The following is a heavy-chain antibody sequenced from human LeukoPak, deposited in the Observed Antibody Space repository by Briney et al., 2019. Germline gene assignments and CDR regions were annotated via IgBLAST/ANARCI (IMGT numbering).Heavy chain of an antibody. D-gene: IGHD2-2*01. CDR3: ARGWGYCSSTSCYYYYYYMDV. Sequence: GGSLRLSCAASGFTFSSYWMSWVRQAPGKGLEWVANIKQDGSEEYYVDSVKGRFTISRDNAKNSLYLQMNSLRAEDTAVYYCARGWGYCSSTSCYYYYYYMDVWGKGTTVTVSS. V-gene: IGHV3-7*01. J-gene: IGHJ6*03. CDR1: GFTFSSYW. CDR2: IKQDGSEE.